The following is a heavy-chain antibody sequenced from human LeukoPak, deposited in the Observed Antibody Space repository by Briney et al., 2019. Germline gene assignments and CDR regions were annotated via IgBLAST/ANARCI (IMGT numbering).Heavy chain of an antibody. CDR1: GFTVSGNY. Sequence: PGGSLRLSCAASGFTVSGNYMSWVRQAPGKGLEWVSIIYSGGSTYYGDSVKGRFTIPRDNSKNTLYLQMNSLRVEDTAVYYCARDYKTTVTTHDHYYMDVWGKGTTVTVS. V-gene: IGHV3-53*01. J-gene: IGHJ6*03. D-gene: IGHD4-17*01. CDR2: IYSGGST. CDR3: ARDYKTTVTTHDHYYMDV.